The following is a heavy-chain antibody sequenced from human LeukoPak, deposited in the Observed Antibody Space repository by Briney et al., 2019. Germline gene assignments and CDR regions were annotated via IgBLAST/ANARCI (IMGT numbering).Heavy chain of an antibody. Sequence: GGSLRLSCAASELTVSTNYMSWVRQAPGKGLEWVPVIYSGGSTYYADSVKGRFTISRDNSKNTLYLQMNSLRAEDTAVYYCARALAAAASFDYWGQGTLVAVSS. V-gene: IGHV3-53*01. CDR1: ELTVSTNY. CDR2: IYSGGST. CDR3: ARALAAAASFDY. D-gene: IGHD6-13*01. J-gene: IGHJ4*02.